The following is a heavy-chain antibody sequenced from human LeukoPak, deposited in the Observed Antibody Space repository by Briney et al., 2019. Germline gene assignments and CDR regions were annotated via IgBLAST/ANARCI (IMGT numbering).Heavy chain of an antibody. Sequence: SETLSLTCTVSGGSVSTSSYYWGWIRQPPGRGLEWIGSIYYGGNTYYNPSLKSRVTISVDTSKNQFSLKLSSVTAADTAVYYCARNQRDYLFDYWGQGTLVTVSS. CDR2: IYYGGNT. V-gene: IGHV4-39*01. CDR3: ARNQRDYLFDY. J-gene: IGHJ4*02. CDR1: GGSVSTSSYY. D-gene: IGHD4-17*01.